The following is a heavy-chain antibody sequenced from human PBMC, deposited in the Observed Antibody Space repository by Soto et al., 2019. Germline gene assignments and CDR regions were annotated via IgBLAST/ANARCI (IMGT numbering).Heavy chain of an antibody. D-gene: IGHD5-12*01. CDR2: IIPIFGTA. V-gene: IGHV1-69*13. Sequence: SVKVSCKASGGTFSSYAISWVRQAPGQGLEWMGGIIPIFGTANYAQKFQGRVTITADESTSTAYMELSSLRSEDTAVYYCARVTQHHRWLKLNFDYWGQGTLVTVSS. CDR1: GGTFSSYA. CDR3: ARVTQHHRWLKLNFDY. J-gene: IGHJ4*02.